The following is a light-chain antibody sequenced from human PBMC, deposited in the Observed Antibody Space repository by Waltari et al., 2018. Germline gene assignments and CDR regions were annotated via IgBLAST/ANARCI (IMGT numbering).Light chain of an antibody. CDR1: SGDVGAYNS. Sequence: QSALTQPASVSGSPGQSIAISCTGTSGDVGAYNSVSWYRQHPGKAPKFMIYGVSNRPSGVSNRFSGSKSGNTASLTISGLQAEDEADYYCSSYTTSSTVVFGGGTKVTVL. CDR3: SSYTTSSTVV. V-gene: IGLV2-14*01. CDR2: GVS. J-gene: IGLJ2*01.